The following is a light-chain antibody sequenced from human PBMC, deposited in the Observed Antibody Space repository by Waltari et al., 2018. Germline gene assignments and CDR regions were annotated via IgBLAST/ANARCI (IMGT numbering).Light chain of an antibody. CDR1: QDISSH. CDR2: DAS. CDR3: QQLIRFPTFT. Sequence: DIQLTQSPSFLPTSVGDRVTITCRASQDISSHLAWYQQKPGKATRLLVYDASTLHSGGPSRFSGTGSGTEVTLTINNLQPEDDATYYCQQLIRFPTFTFGQGTKLQIE. V-gene: IGKV1-9*01. J-gene: IGKJ2*01.